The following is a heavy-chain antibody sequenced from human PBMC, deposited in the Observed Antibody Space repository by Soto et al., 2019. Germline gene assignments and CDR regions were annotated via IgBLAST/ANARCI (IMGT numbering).Heavy chain of an antibody. CDR2: ISAYNGNT. CDR1: GYTFTSYG. Sequence: QVQLVQSGAEVKKPGASVKVSCKASGYTFTSYGISWVRQAPGQGLEWMGWISAYNGNTNYAQKLQGRVTMTTDTSTSTAYMAPRSLRTDDTAVDYCARAEVDYYDRSGLWGYWGQGTLVTVSS. D-gene: IGHD3-22*01. CDR3: ARAEVDYYDRSGLWGY. J-gene: IGHJ4*02. V-gene: IGHV1-18*01.